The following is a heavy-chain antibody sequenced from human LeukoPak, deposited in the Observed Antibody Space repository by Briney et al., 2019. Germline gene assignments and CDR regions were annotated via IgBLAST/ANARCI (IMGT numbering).Heavy chain of an antibody. D-gene: IGHD1-14*01. CDR2: ISGSGAST. Sequence: PGGSLRLSCAASGLTFSSYAMSWVRQAPGKGLEWVSGISGSGASTYYADSVKGRFTISRDNSKNTLYLQMNSLRAEDTAVYYCAKKPDRSPFWGQGTLVTVSS. CDR3: AKKPDRSPF. J-gene: IGHJ4*02. CDR1: GLTFSSYA. V-gene: IGHV3-23*01.